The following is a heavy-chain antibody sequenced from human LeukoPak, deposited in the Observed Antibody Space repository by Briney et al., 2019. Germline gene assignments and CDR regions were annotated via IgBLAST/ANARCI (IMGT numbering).Heavy chain of an antibody. Sequence: GGSLRLSCAASGFTVSSNYMSWVRQAPGKGLEWVSVIYSGGSTYYADSVKGRFTISRDNSKNTLYLQMNTLRTEDTAVYYCAKDSASLSSHFATYFDCWGQGTLVTVSS. D-gene: IGHD6-13*01. CDR3: AKDSASLSSHFATYFDC. V-gene: IGHV3-66*02. CDR1: GFTVSSNY. J-gene: IGHJ4*02. CDR2: IYSGGST.